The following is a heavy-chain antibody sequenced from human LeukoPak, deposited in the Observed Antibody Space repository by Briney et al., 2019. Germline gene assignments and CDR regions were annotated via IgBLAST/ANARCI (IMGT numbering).Heavy chain of an antibody. CDR2: ISSSSGTT. J-gene: IGHJ4*02. CDR3: ARKMYGSGSYFLDY. V-gene: IGHV3-48*01. D-gene: IGHD3-10*01. Sequence: GGSLRLSCAASGVTFSSYSMNWVRQAPGKGLEWVSYISSSSGTTYYADSVKGRFTISRDNAKNSLYLQMNSLRAEDTAVYYCARKMYGSGSYFLDYWGQGTLVTVSS. CDR1: GVTFSSYS.